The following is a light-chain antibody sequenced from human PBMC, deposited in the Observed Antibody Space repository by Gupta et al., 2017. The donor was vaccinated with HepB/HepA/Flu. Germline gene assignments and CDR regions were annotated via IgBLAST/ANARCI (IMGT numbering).Light chain of an antibody. V-gene: IGKV3-11*01. J-gene: IGKJ2*01. CDR2: DAS. CDR1: QSVSSY. Sequence: EIVLPHSLATLSLSPGERATPSCRASQSVSSYLAWYQHKPGQAPRLLIYDASNRATGIPARFSGSGSGTDFTLTISSLEPEDFAVYYCQQRSNWPHTFGQGTKLEIK. CDR3: QQRSNWPHT.